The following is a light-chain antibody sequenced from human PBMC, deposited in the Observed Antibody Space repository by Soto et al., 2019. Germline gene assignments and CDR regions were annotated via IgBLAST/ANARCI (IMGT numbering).Light chain of an antibody. CDR2: DAS. V-gene: IGKV3-11*01. Sequence: EIVLTQSPATLSLSPGERANLSCRASQSVSSYLAWYQQKPGQAHRLLIYDASNRATGIPARLSGSGSGTDFTLNISSLESEDFAVYYCHQRSNWPPITFGQGTRLEIK. CDR1: QSVSSY. CDR3: HQRSNWPPIT. J-gene: IGKJ5*01.